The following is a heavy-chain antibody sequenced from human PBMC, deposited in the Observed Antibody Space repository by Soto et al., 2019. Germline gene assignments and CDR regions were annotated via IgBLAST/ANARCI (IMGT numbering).Heavy chain of an antibody. CDR1: GFTFDDYA. V-gene: IGHV3-9*01. D-gene: IGHD3-22*01. J-gene: IGHJ4*02. CDR3: VKGLNYNFDNIGFHG. CDR2: ISWNSGSA. Sequence: GGSLRLSCAASGFTFDDYAMHWARQLPGKGLEWVSGISWNSGSAAYMDSVKGRFLISRDNAKKSLFLQMTSLRPEDTALYYCVKGLNYNFDNIGFHGWGQGTLVTVSS.